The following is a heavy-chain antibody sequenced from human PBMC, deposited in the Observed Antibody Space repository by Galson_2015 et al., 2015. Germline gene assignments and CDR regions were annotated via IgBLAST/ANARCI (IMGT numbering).Heavy chain of an antibody. CDR2: TYYRSKWFN. CDR3: ARVSRNWTDVRDSVFDT. D-gene: IGHD1-20*01. V-gene: IGHV6-1*01. J-gene: IGHJ3*02. CDR1: GDSVSSDSAA. Sequence: CAISGDSVSSDSAAWNWIRQSPSRGLEWLGRTYYRSKWFNDYAVSVKSRITINPDTSKNQFSLQLNSVTPEDTAAYYCARVSRNWTDVRDSVFDTWAQGTMAPVSS.